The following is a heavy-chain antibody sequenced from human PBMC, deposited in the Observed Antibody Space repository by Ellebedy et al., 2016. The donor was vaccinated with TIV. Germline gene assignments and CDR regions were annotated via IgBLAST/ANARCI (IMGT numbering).Heavy chain of an antibody. J-gene: IGHJ5*02. CDR3: VSGGDRWFDP. CDR2: IYSSGST. D-gene: IGHD1-26*01. Sequence: MPSETLSLTCTVSGGSISSYYWSWIRQHPGKGLEWIGCIYSSGSTHYNPALKSRVTISVDTSTSQFSLKLSSLTAADTAVYYCVSGGDRWFDPWGQGTLVTGSS. CDR1: GGSISSYY. V-gene: IGHV4-59*08.